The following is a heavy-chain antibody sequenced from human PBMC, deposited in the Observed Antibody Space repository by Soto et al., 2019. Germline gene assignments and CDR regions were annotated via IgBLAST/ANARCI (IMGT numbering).Heavy chain of an antibody. V-gene: IGHV3-23*01. CDR1: GFTFSSYA. D-gene: IGHD1-26*01. J-gene: IGHJ3*02. CDR2: IRGSGART. Sequence: EVELLESGGGLVQPGGSLRLFCAASGFTFSSYAMSWVRQAPGKGLEWVSGIRGSGARTTYADSVKGRFTISRDDSKNTLYLQMNSLRADDTAVYYCAKDYVGRLPDAFDIWGQGTMVTVS. CDR3: AKDYVGRLPDAFDI.